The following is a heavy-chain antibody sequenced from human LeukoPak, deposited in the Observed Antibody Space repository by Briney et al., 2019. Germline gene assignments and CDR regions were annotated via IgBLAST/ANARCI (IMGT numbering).Heavy chain of an antibody. J-gene: IGHJ3*02. Sequence: GASVKVSCKASGGTFSSYAISWVRQAPGQGLEWMGGIIPILGIANYAQKFQGRVTITADKSTSTAYMELSSLRSEDTAVYYCARESRQDSVALDAFDIWGQGTMVTVSS. D-gene: IGHD6-19*01. CDR1: GGTFSSYA. CDR3: ARESRQDSVALDAFDI. V-gene: IGHV1-69*10. CDR2: IIPILGIA.